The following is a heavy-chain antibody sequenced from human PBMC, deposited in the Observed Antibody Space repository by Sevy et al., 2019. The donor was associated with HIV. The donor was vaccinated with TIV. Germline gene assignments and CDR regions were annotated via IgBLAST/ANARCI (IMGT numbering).Heavy chain of an antibody. Sequence: ASVKVSCKTSGYTFSTYYIYWVRQAPGQGLEWIGIFDPTGGSRSYAQRFQGRLIMTGDTSTSTAYMELSSLTSEDTAVYYCARDRDVSGNYLEYFYYAMDVWGQGTTVTVSS. CDR2: FDPTGGSR. CDR3: ARDRDVSGNYLEYFYYAMDV. V-gene: IGHV1-46*01. CDR1: GYTFSTYY. D-gene: IGHD1-26*01. J-gene: IGHJ6*02.